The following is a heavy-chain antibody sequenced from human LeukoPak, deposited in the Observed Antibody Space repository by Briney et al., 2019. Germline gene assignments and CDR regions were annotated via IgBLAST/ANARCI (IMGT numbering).Heavy chain of an antibody. CDR1: GFTFSSYS. J-gene: IGHJ4*02. D-gene: IGHD2-2*01. V-gene: IGHV3-21*01. CDR3: ARSSDIVVVPAAPPDY. CDR2: ISSSSSYI. Sequence: GGSLRLSCAASGFTFSSYSMNWVRQAPGKGLEWVLSISSSSSYIYYADSVKGRFTISRDNAKNSLYLQMNSLRAEDTAVYYCARSSDIVVVPAAPPDYWGQGTLVTVSS.